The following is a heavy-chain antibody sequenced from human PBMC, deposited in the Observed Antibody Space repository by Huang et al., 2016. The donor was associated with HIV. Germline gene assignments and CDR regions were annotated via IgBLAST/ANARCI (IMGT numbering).Heavy chain of an antibody. D-gene: IGHD5-18*01. Sequence: QVQLVQSGAEVKKPGASVKVSCKASGYTFSSFGISWVRHAPGQGLGWVGWISVYNGNTKFAQKFQGRLTMTTDTSTSTAYMELRSLRSDDTAVYYCARGGGIQLWLLGYYYMDVWGNGTTVTVSS. CDR3: ARGGGIQLWLLGYYYMDV. J-gene: IGHJ6*03. V-gene: IGHV1-18*01. CDR2: ISVYNGNT. CDR1: GYTFSSFG.